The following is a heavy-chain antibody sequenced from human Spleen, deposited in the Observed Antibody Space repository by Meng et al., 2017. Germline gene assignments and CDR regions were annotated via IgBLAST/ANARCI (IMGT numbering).Heavy chain of an antibody. CDR2: IYYSGST. Sequence: GSLRLSCTVYGGSFSGYYWNWIRQPPGKGLEWIGNIYYSGSTYYNPSLKSRVTISLDTSKNQFSLRLSSVTAADTAVYYCASGVVVVTAPPDSWGQGTLVTVSS. CDR1: GGSFSGYY. CDR3: ASGVVVVTAPPDS. D-gene: IGHD2-21*02. J-gene: IGHJ4*02. V-gene: IGHV4-34*01.